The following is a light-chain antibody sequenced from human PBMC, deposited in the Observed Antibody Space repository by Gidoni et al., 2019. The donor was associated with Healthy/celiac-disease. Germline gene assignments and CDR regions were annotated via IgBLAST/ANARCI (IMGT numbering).Light chain of an antibody. V-gene: IGKV1-8*01. J-gene: IGKJ3*01. CDR1: QGISSY. CDR2: AAS. Sequence: AIRMTQSPSSFSASTGDRVTITCRASQGISSYLAWYQQKPGKAPKLLIYAASTLQSGVPSRFSGSGSGTDFTLTISCLQSEDFATYYCQQYYSYPPPFGPGTKVEIK. CDR3: QQYYSYPPP.